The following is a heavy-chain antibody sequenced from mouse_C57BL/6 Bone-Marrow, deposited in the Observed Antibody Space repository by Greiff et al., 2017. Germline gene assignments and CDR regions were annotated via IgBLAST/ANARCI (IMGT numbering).Heavy chain of an antibody. CDR2: IFPRSGNT. CDR1: GYTFTSYG. D-gene: IGHD1-1*01. CDR3: ARSWDYGSSFDY. V-gene: IGHV1-81*01. J-gene: IGHJ2*01. Sequence: VQLQQSGAELARPGASVKLSCKASGYTFTSYGISWVKQRTGQGLEWIGEIFPRSGNTYYNEKFKGKATLTADKSSSTAYMELRSLTSEDSAVYVCARSWDYGSSFDYWGQGTTLTVSS.